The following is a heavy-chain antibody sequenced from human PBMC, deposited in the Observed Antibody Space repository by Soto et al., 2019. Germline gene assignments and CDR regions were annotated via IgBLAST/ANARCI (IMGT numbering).Heavy chain of an antibody. CDR2: INYAGVT. Sequence: QLVESGGGLVQPGGSLRLSCAASGFTVSNKFMTWVRQAPGRGLEWVSLINYAGVTSYADSVKGRFTISRDNSKNTLYLHMNSLRDGDTAVYYCARDGLDWNGDKCFGIPMDVWGKGAAVTVSS. J-gene: IGHJ6*03. CDR1: GFTVSNKF. CDR3: ARDGLDWNGDKCFGIPMDV. V-gene: IGHV3-66*01. D-gene: IGHD1-1*01.